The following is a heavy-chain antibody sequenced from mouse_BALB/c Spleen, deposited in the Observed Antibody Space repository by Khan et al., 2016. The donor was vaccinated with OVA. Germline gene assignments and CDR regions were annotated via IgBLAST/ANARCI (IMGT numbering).Heavy chain of an antibody. D-gene: IGHD2-12*01. CDR2: INTFTGEP. J-gene: IGHJ4*01. Sequence: QIQLVQSGPEMKKPGETVKISCKASGYTFTNYGMNWVKQSPGKALKWMGWINTFTGEPTYADDFKGRFAFSLETSASTTSLQINNLKNEDTATYFCARPPYFSYSLDHWGQETSVTVSS. CDR3: ARPPYFSYSLDH. CDR1: GYTFTNYG. V-gene: IGHV9-3-1*01.